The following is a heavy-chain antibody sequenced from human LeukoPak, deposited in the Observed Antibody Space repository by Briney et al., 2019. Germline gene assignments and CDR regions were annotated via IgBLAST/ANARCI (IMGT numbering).Heavy chain of an antibody. Sequence: KPSETLSLTCTVSGGSINNYYWRWIRQPPGKGLEWVGYVYYSGITNSNASLKSRVTISVDTSKNQFSLKLTSVTAADTAVYFCARHLYDYYFDYWGQGTLVTVSS. D-gene: IGHD3-3*01. CDR2: VYYSGIT. J-gene: IGHJ4*02. CDR1: GGSINNYY. V-gene: IGHV4-59*08. CDR3: ARHLYDYYFDY.